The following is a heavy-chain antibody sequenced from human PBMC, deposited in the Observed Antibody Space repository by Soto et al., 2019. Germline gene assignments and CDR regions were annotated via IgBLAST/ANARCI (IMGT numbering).Heavy chain of an antibody. CDR1: GFTFSSYA. D-gene: IGHD2-15*01. CDR2: ISASGVST. V-gene: IGHV3-23*01. Sequence: GGSLRLSCAASGFTFSSYAMSWVRQAPGTGLEWVSAISASGVSTYYADSVKGRFTISRDNSKNTLYLQMDSLRAEDTGIYYCEGRYCSGGSCYVSGSDYWGQGTVVTVSS. J-gene: IGHJ4*02. CDR3: EGRYCSGGSCYVSGSDY.